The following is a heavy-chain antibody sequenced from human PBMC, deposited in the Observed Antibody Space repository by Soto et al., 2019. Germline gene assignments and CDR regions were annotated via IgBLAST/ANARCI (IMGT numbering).Heavy chain of an antibody. D-gene: IGHD2-2*01. CDR3: ARENQQYGFDI. Sequence: QVQLVQSGAEVKKPGASVKVSCKASGYTLTSYYMHWVRQAPGQGLELMGIINPSIGGTSFAQKFLVRVTMPRDTSTSTVYRELSSLRSEDTAMYYCARENQQYGFDIWGLGTMVIVSS. V-gene: IGHV1-46*01. CDR1: GYTLTSYY. CDR2: INPSIGGT. J-gene: IGHJ3*02.